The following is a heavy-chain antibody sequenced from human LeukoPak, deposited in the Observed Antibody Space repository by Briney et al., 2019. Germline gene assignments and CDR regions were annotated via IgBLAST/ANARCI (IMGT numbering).Heavy chain of an antibody. J-gene: IGHJ4*02. CDR2: ISSSSSYI. CDR1: GFTFSTYG. D-gene: IGHD7-27*01. CDR3: ARDLFELGFDY. V-gene: IGHV3-21*01. Sequence: GGSLRLSCAASGFTFSTYGMNWVRQAPGKGLEWVSSISSSSSYIYYADSVKGRFTISRDNAKNSLYLQMNSLRAEDTAVYYCARDLFELGFDYWGQGTLVTVSS.